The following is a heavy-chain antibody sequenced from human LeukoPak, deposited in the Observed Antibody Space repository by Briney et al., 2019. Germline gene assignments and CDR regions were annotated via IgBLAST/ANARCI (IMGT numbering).Heavy chain of an antibody. V-gene: IGHV3-33*01. Sequence: GGSLRLSCAASGFTFSSNAMHWVRQAPGKGLEWVAVIWYDGTNKYYADSVKGRFTISRDNSQNTLYLQMNSLRAEDTAVYYCATDFYSSSPNLIDYWGQGTLVTVSS. CDR3: ATDFYSSSPNLIDY. D-gene: IGHD6-13*01. CDR1: GFTFSSNA. CDR2: IWYDGTNK. J-gene: IGHJ4*02.